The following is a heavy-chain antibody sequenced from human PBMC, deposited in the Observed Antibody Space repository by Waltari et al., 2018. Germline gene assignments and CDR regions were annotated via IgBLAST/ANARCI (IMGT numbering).Heavy chain of an antibody. J-gene: IGHJ5*01. CDR3: ARAGYFYGTGSYSWFEP. D-gene: IGHD3-10*01. Sequence: QLQLQESGPGLVKPSETLALTCSVSGGSISSGNYYWGWIRQPPGRGLEWIGSSYADGSNYISPSLKSRVTILVDTSKNQFFLRRDSVTAADAAVYYGARAGYFYGTGSYSWFEPWGQGTLVTVSS. CDR2: SYADGSN. V-gene: IGHV4-39*07. CDR1: GGSISSGNYY.